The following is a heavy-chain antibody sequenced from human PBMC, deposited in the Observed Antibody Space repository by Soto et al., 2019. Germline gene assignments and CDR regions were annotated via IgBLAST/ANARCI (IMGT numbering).Heavy chain of an antibody. V-gene: IGHV1-18*04. Sequence: ASVKVSCKASGYTFTSYGISWVRQAPGQGLEWMGWISAYNGNTNYAQKLQGRVTMTTDTSTSTAYMELRRLRSDDTAVYYCARVNVVVPAARLGSGSAAMDVWGQGTTVTVSS. D-gene: IGHD2-2*01. CDR1: GYTFTSYG. CDR3: ARVNVVVPAARLGSGSAAMDV. CDR2: ISAYNGNT. J-gene: IGHJ6*02.